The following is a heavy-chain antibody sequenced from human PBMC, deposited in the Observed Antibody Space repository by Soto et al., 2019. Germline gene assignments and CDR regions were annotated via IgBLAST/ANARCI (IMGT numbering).Heavy chain of an antibody. J-gene: IGHJ3*01. CDR3: ARELYSSSSPEWDDAFDV. CDR2: TYYRSKWYN. Sequence: PSQTLSLTCAISGDSVSSNSAAWNWIRQSPSRGLDWLGRTYYRSKWYNDYAVSVKSRITINPDTSKNQFSLQLNSVTPEDTAVYYCARELYSSSSPEWDDAFDVWGQGTMVTVSS. CDR1: GDSVSSNSAA. V-gene: IGHV6-1*01. D-gene: IGHD6-6*01.